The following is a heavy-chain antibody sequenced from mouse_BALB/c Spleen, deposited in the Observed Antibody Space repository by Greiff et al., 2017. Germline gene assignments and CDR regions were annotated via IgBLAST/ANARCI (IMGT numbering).Heavy chain of an antibody. V-gene: IGHV1-39*01. CDR3: ARKSSSYYFDY. CDR2: IDPYYGGT. Sequence: EVQGVESGPELEKPGASVKISCKASGYSFTGYNMNWVKQSNGKSFEWIGNIDPYYGGTSYNQEFKGKATLTVDKSSSTAYMQLKSLTSEDSAVYYCARKSSSYYFDYWGQGTTLTVPS. CDR1: GYSFTGYN. D-gene: IGHD1-1*01. J-gene: IGHJ2*01.